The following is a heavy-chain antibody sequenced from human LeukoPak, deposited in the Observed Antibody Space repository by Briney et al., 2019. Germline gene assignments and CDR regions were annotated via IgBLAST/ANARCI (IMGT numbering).Heavy chain of an antibody. D-gene: IGHD3-22*01. CDR1: GFTFSSYA. CDR2: ISYDGSNK. J-gene: IGHJ4*02. Sequence: GGSLRLSCAASGFTFSSYAMHWVRQAPGEGLEWVAVISYDGSNKYYADSVKGRFTISKDNSKNTLYLQMNSLRAEDTAVYYCARDASYDSSGYYKRSFDYWGQGTLVTVSS. V-gene: IGHV3-30*04. CDR3: ARDASYDSSGYYKRSFDY.